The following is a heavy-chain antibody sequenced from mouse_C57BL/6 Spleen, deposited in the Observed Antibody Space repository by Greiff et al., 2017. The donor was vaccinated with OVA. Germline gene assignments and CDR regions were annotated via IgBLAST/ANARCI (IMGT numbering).Heavy chain of an antibody. CDR2: INPNYGTT. CDR1: GYSFTDYN. D-gene: IGHD1-1*01. V-gene: IGHV1-39*01. CDR3: ASGNYYGSSPFDY. J-gene: IGHJ2*01. Sequence: VQLQQSGPELVKPGASVKISYKASGYSFTDYNMNWVKQSNGTSLEWIGVINPNYGTTSYNQKFKGKATLTVDQSSSTAYMQLNSLTSEDSAVYYCASGNYYGSSPFDYWGQGTTLTVAS.